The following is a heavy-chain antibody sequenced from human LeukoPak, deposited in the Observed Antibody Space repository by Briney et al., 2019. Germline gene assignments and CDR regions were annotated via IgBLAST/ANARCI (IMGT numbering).Heavy chain of an antibody. V-gene: IGHV4-34*01. J-gene: IGHJ5*02. CDR3: TSAGYSSSWQRYKPFDP. CDR1: GGSFSGYY. CDR2: LYHRGST. D-gene: IGHD6-13*01. Sequence: SETLSLPCAVYGGSFSGYYWSCIRQPPGRGWEGSGELYHRGSTNYNPSLTSRVTIAVGTSKNQFSLMLSSVTAADAAVYYCTSAGYSSSWQRYKPFDPWGQGTLVTVSS.